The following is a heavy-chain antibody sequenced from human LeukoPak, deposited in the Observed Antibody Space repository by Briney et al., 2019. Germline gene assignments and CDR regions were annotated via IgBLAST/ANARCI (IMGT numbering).Heavy chain of an antibody. V-gene: IGHV3-64*04. J-gene: IGHJ6*02. CDR3: AKGYEHTSMASYYFYGMDV. D-gene: IGHD5-18*01. CDR1: GFTLSTYA. CDR2: ISGNGGST. Sequence: GGSLRLSCSASGFTLSTYAMHWVRQAPGKGLEHVSVISGNGGSTYYADSVKGRFTISRDNSKNTLYLQMNSLRAEDTAVYYCAKGYEHTSMASYYFYGMDVWGQGTTVTVSS.